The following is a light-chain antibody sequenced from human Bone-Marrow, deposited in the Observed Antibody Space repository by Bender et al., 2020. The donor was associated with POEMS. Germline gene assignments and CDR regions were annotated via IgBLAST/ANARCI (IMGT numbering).Light chain of an antibody. V-gene: IGLV1-44*01. CDR1: SSNIGAHA. CDR2: SSH. J-gene: IGLJ3*02. CDR3: AVWDDMLDGWV. Sequence: QSVLTQPPSASGTPGQRVTISCSGGSSNIGAHAVNWYQHLPGTAPKLLIYSSHRRPSEVPDRFSGSGSGTSASLAISGLQSEDEADYYGAVWDDMLDGWVFGGGTKLTVL.